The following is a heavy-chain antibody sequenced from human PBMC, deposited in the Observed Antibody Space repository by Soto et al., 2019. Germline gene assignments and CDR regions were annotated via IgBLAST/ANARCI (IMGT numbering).Heavy chain of an antibody. Sequence: QVQLQESGPGLVMPSQTLSLSCTVSGGSISNSANHWSWIRQHPGEGLEWIGYIYYSGGTYYSPSLKGRVNMSIDASKNQFSLKLSSVTAADTAVYYCAKGVRGVPNWFDPWGQGTLVTVSS. CDR1: GGSISNSANH. CDR2: IYYSGGT. CDR3: AKGVRGVPNWFDP. D-gene: IGHD3-10*01. J-gene: IGHJ5*02. V-gene: IGHV4-31*03.